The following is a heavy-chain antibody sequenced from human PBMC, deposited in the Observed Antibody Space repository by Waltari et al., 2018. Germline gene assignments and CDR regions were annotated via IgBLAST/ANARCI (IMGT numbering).Heavy chain of an antibody. J-gene: IGHJ4*02. CDR3: ARGGFGFNAGRFDS. D-gene: IGHD3-10*01. CDR2: TYYRSKWYS. CDR1: GVSVCSNSPS. Sequence: QVQLQQSGPGPVKPSQTLSLTCAIAGVSVCSNSPSWNWIRQSPSRGLEWLGRTYYRSKWYSDSAVSVKSRITINPDTSKNQFSLQLNSVTPEDTAVYYCARGGFGFNAGRFDSWGRGTLVTVTS. V-gene: IGHV6-1*01.